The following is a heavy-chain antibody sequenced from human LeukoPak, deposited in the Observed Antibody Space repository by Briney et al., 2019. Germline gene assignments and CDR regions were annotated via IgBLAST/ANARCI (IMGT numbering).Heavy chain of an antibody. CDR1: GGSFSGYY. Sequence: SETLSLTCAVYGGSFSGYYWSWIRQPPGKGLEWIGEINHSGSTNYNPSLKSRVTISVDTSKNQFSLKLSSVTAADTAVYYCARGDDYGGNSAASFDYWGQGTLVTVSS. J-gene: IGHJ4*02. D-gene: IGHD4-23*01. CDR2: INHSGST. CDR3: ARGDDYGGNSAASFDY. V-gene: IGHV4-34*01.